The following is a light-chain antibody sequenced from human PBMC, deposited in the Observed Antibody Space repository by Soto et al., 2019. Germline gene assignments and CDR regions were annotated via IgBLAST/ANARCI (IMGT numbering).Light chain of an antibody. CDR1: SSNIGSNS. V-gene: IGLV1-44*01. CDR3: AAWDDSLNGEVV. Sequence: QSVLTQPPSASGTPGQRVTISCSGSSSNIGSNSVNWYQQLPGTAPKLLIYSTNQRPSGVPDRFSGAKSDTSASLAISGLQYEDEADYYCAAWDDSLNGEVVFGGGTQLTVL. J-gene: IGLJ2*01. CDR2: STN.